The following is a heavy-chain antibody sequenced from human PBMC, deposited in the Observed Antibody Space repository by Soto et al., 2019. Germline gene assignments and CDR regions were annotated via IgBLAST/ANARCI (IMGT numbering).Heavy chain of an antibody. CDR1: GDTSSNYG. D-gene: IGHD2-15*01. V-gene: IGHV1-69*06. CDR3: ARDPDDVVGTDYHYYGMDV. Sequence: GSSVKVSCKASGDTSSNYGVSWVRQAPGQGLEWMGGILPVFGTTTYARNFQGRITITADKSTSTVYMELTSLRSDDTATYYCARDPDDVVGTDYHYYGMDVSDQWATVTVS. CDR2: ILPVFGTT. J-gene: IGHJ6*02.